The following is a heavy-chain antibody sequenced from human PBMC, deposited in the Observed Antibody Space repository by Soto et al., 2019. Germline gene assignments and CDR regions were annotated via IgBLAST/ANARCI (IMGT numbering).Heavy chain of an antibody. D-gene: IGHD2-21*02. CDR3: ARGGHVVVVPAALDY. CDR1: GDTFTDYY. J-gene: IGHJ4*02. Sequence: QVQLMQSGAEVKKPGASVKVSCKASGDTFTDYYIHWVRQAPGQGLEWMGTVNPSGGHTTYAQHFLGRVTTPRDTSTSTLYMELTSLTSDDTAIYYCARGGHVVVVPAALDYWGQGTLVTVSS. CDR2: VNPSGGHT. V-gene: IGHV1-46*01.